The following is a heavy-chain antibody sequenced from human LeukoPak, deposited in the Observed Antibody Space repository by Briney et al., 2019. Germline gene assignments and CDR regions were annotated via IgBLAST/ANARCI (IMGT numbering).Heavy chain of an antibody. V-gene: IGHV4-30-4*01. D-gene: IGHD3-22*01. CDR1: GGSNSSGDYY. CDR3: ARVDYYDSSGYYYSIDY. CDR2: IYYSGST. Sequence: SETLSLTCTVSGGSNSSGDYYWSWIRQPPGKGLEWIGYIYYSGSTYYNPSLKSRVTISVDTSKNQFSLKLSSVTAADTAVYYCARVDYYDSSGYYYSIDYWGQGTLVTVSS. J-gene: IGHJ4*02.